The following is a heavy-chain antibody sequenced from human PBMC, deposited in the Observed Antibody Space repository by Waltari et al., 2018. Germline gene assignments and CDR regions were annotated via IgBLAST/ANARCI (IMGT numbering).Heavy chain of an antibody. D-gene: IGHD2-15*01. CDR2: INPSGGST. J-gene: IGHJ3*02. V-gene: IGHV1-46*01. CDR3: AGRSRFLVDI. CDR1: GYTFSGYY. Sequence: QVQLVQSGAEVRKPGASVKVSCETSGYTFSGYYMHWVRQAPGQGLEWMGIINPSGGSTSYAQKFQGRVTMTRDTSTSTVYMELSSLRSEDTAVYYCAGRSRFLVDIWGQGTMVTVSS.